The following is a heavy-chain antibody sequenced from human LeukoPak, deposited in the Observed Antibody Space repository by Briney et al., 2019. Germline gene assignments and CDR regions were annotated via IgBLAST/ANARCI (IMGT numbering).Heavy chain of an antibody. D-gene: IGHD3-10*01. CDR3: AKNYESGRGVPYGMDV. J-gene: IGHJ6*02. V-gene: IGHV3-23*01. CDR1: GFTFSSYA. CDR2: IGSGSGGIT. Sequence: GGSLRLSCAASGFTFSSYAMRWVRQAPGKGLEWVSAIGSGSGGITIYADSVKGRFTISRDNSKNTLYLQMSSLRGEDTAVYYCAKNYESGRGVPYGMDVWGQGTTVTVSS.